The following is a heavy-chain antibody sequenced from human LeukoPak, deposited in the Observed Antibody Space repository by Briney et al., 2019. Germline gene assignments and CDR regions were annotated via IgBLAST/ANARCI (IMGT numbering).Heavy chain of an antibody. D-gene: IGHD6-6*01. Sequence: ASVKVSCKASGGTFSSYAISWVRQAPGQGLEWMGGIIPIFGTANYAQKFQGRVTITTDESTSTAYMELSSLRSEDTAVYYCARDTGGRVRSSHLVTNYYYYMDVWGKGTTVTVSS. CDR1: GGTFSSYA. CDR2: IIPIFGTA. V-gene: IGHV1-69*05. J-gene: IGHJ6*03. CDR3: ARDTGGRVRSSHLVTNYYYYMDV.